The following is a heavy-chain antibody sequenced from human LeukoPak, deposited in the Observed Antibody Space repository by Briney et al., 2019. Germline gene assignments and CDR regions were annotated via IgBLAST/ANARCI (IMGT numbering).Heavy chain of an antibody. CDR1: GFTVSSNY. CDR3: ARRESGSSGRYYFDY. D-gene: IGHD3-10*01. Sequence: GGSLRLSCAVSGFTVSSNYMIWVRQAPGKGLEWVSVIHSGGSTYYADSVKGRFTISRDNSKNTLYLQMNSLTAEDTAMYYCARRESGSSGRYYFDYWGQGTLVTVSS. V-gene: IGHV3-53*01. CDR2: IHSGGST. J-gene: IGHJ4*02.